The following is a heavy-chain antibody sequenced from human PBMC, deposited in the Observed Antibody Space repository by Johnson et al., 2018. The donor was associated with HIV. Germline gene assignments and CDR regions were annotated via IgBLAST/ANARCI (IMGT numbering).Heavy chain of an antibody. V-gene: IGHV3-66*01. CDR3: ASPGVVVVITRLGHDAFDI. Sequence: MQLVESGGGVVQPGRSLRLSCAASGFTVSSNYMNWVRQAPGKGLEWVSIIYSRDTTYYADSVKGRFSISRDSSKNTLYLQMNSLRAEDTAVYYCASPGVVVVITRLGHDAFDIWRQGTMVTVSS. J-gene: IGHJ3*02. CDR2: IYSRDTT. CDR1: GFTVSSNY. D-gene: IGHD3-22*01.